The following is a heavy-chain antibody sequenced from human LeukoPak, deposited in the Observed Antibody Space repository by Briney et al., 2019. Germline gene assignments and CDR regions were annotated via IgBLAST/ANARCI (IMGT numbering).Heavy chain of an antibody. V-gene: IGHV4-30-4*08. CDR3: ASGGGGADYDFWSGFHPADY. Sequence: SQTLSLTCTVSGGSISSGDYYWSWIRQPPGKGLEWIGYIYYSGSTYYNPSLKSRVTISVDTSKNQFSLKLSSVTAADTAVYYCASGGGGADYDFWSGFHPADYWGQGTLVTVSS. J-gene: IGHJ4*02. CDR1: GGSISSGDYY. CDR2: IYYSGST. D-gene: IGHD3-3*01.